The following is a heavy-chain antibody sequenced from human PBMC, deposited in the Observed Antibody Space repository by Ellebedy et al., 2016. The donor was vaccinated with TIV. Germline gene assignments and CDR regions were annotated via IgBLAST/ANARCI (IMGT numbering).Heavy chain of an antibody. CDR1: GGSISSSSYY. CDR3: ARGGTSYSDY. V-gene: IGHV4-39*07. D-gene: IGHD1-1*01. Sequence: SETLSLTCTVSGGSISSSSYYWVWFRQSPREGLEWIGRISYSGRTYYKPSLRSRITISVDTSKNQFSLKMSSVTAADTAMYYCARGGTSYSDYWGQGTLVTVSS. J-gene: IGHJ4*02. CDR2: ISYSGRT.